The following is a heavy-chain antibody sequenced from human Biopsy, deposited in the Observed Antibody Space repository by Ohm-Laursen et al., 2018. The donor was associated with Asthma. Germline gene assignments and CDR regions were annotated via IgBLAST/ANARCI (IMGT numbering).Heavy chain of an antibody. CDR1: GFSFSEFV. V-gene: IGHV3-30*03. J-gene: IGHJ4*02. CDR2: ISYDGSTK. Sequence: LRLSCAASGFSFSEFVMHWVRQAPGKGLERVAVISYDGSTKYYADSVKGRFTISRDNSKNTLYLQMNSLRAEDTAVYYCASQSSGPDFWSGYYYFDYWGQGTLVTVSS. CDR3: ASQSSGPDFWSGYYYFDY. D-gene: IGHD3-3*01.